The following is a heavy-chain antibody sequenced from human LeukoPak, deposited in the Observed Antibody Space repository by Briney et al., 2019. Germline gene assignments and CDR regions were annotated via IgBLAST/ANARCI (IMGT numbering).Heavy chain of an antibody. J-gene: IGHJ3*02. CDR1: GGTFSSYA. CDR3: ARDGGYCSSTSCYTGAFDI. D-gene: IGHD2-2*02. V-gene: IGHV1-69*13. Sequence: ASVKVSCKASGGTFSSYAISWVRQAPGQGLEWMGGIIPIFGTANYAQKFQGRVTITADESTSTDYMELSSLRSEDTAVYYCARDGGYCSSTSCYTGAFDIWGQGTMVTVSS. CDR2: IIPIFGTA.